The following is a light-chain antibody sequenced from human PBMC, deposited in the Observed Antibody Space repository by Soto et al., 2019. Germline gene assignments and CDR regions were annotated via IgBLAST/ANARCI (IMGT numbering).Light chain of an antibody. CDR2: EVS. J-gene: IGLJ1*01. CDR1: SSDVGGYNY. CDR3: SSYTGSGTLYV. V-gene: IGLV2-14*01. Sequence: QSVLTQPASVSGSPGQSITISCTGTSSDVGGYNYVSWYQQHPGKAPKLMIFEVSNRPSGVSNRFSGSKSGNTASLTISGLQAEDEADYSCSSYTGSGTLYVFGTGTKVTVL.